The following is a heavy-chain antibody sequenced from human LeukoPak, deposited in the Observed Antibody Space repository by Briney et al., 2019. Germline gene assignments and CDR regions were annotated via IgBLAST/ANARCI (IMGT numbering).Heavy chain of an antibody. J-gene: IGHJ4*02. V-gene: IGHV3-43*02. CDR2: ISGDGGST. Sequence: PGGSLRLSCAASGFTFDDYAMHWVRQAPGKGLEWVSLISGDGGSTYYADSVKGRFTIYRDNSKNSLYLQMNSLRTEDTALYYCAKDKDRNPTVAGMDYWGQGTLVTVSS. CDR3: AKDKDRNPTVAGMDY. CDR1: GFTFDDYA. D-gene: IGHD6-19*01.